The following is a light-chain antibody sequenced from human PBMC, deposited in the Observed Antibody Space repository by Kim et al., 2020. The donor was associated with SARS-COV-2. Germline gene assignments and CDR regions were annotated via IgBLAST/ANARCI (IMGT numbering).Light chain of an antibody. CDR2: RGS. CDR1: SSNLGRNY. J-gene: IGLJ1*01. V-gene: IGLV1-47*01. CDR3: AAWDDSLSAYV. Sequence: QSVLTQPPPASGTPGQRVTISCSGGSSNLGRNYVYWYQHVPGAAPKLLIYRGSNRPSGVPDRFAGSKSDNSASLVISGLRSEDEADYYCAAWDDSLSAYVFGTGTKVTVL.